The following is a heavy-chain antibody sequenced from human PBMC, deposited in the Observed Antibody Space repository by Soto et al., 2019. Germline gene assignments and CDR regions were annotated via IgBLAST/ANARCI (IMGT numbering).Heavy chain of an antibody. J-gene: IGHJ5*02. Sequence: ASVKVSCKASGGSFNSYAISWVRQAPGQGLEWMGGIIPMSGRPNYAQRFQGRVTISADKFTNTVYMEVHSLTYEDTAVYYCTRRGRESANWFDPWGQGTLVTVSS. CDR3: TRRGRESANWFDP. V-gene: IGHV1-69*06. CDR2: IIPMSGRP. CDR1: GGSFNSYA.